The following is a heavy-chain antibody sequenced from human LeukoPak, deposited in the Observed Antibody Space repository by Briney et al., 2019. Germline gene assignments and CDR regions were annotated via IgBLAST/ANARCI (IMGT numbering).Heavy chain of an antibody. D-gene: IGHD6-19*01. J-gene: IGHJ2*01. CDR1: GFTFNNYD. CDR3: VKEALTVAGNWHFDL. Sequence: GGSLRFSCAASGFTFNNYDTHWVRHVIGKGLEWVSAVDSAGAPYYAGSVKGRFTISRENAKKSLYLQMDSLGAGDTAVYYCVKEALTVAGNWHFDLWGRGTLVTVSS. V-gene: IGHV3-13*05. CDR2: VDSAGAP.